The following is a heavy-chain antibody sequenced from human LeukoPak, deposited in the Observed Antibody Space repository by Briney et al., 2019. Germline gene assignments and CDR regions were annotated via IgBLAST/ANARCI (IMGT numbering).Heavy chain of an antibody. D-gene: IGHD1-26*01. CDR3: ARDLHIVGATPEWFDP. Sequence: SETLSLTCTVSGGSISSSSYYWGWIRQPPGKGLEWIGSIYYSGSTYYNPSLKSRVTISVDTSKNQFSLKLSSVTAADTAVYYCARDLHIVGATPEWFDPWGQGTLVTVSS. J-gene: IGHJ5*02. CDR2: IYYSGST. CDR1: GGSISSSSYY. V-gene: IGHV4-39*07.